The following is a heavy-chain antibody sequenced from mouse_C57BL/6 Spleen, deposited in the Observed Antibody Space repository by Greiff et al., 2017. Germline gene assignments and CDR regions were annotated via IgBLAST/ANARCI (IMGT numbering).Heavy chain of an antibody. Sequence: QVHVKQSGPGLVQPSQSLSITCTVSGFSLTSYGVHWVRQSPGKGLEWLGVIWSGGSTDYNAAFISRLSISKDNSKSQVFFTMNSLQADDTAIYYCAREESGTSYAMDYWGQGTSVTVSS. CDR3: AREESGTSYAMDY. CDR2: IWSGGST. D-gene: IGHD2-14*01. V-gene: IGHV2-2*01. CDR1: GFSLTSYG. J-gene: IGHJ4*01.